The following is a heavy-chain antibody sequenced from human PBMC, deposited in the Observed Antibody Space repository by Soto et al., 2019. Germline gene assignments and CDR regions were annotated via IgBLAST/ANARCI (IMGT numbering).Heavy chain of an antibody. V-gene: IGHV3-23*01. CDR3: ARGDRGGSGSPARYYYSGLDV. Sequence: DVQLLESGGHLVQPGGSLRLSCAASEFTFSSYAMSWVRQAPGKGLEWVSSVSAGGDMTYYSDSVKGRFTISRDNSNNALFLQMNSLRIEDTALYYCARGDRGGSGSPARYYYSGLDVWGQGTTVTVS. J-gene: IGHJ6*02. CDR1: EFTFSSYA. CDR2: VSAGGDMT. D-gene: IGHD3-10*01.